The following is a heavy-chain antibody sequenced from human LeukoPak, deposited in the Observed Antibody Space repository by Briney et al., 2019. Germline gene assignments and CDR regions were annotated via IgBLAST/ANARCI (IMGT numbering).Heavy chain of an antibody. V-gene: IGHV3-30*18. Sequence: PGRSLRLSCAASGFTFSSYGMHWVRQAPGKGLEWVAVISYDGSNKYYADSVKGRFTISRDNSKNTLYLQMNSLRAEDTAVYYCAKDTAPSYDILTGYYNRFDYWGQGTLVTVSS. D-gene: IGHD3-9*01. CDR1: GFTFSSYG. CDR2: ISYDGSNK. J-gene: IGHJ4*02. CDR3: AKDTAPSYDILTGYYNRFDY.